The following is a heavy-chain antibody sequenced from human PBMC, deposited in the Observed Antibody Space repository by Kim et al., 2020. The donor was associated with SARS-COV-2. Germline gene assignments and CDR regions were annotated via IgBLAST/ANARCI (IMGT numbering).Heavy chain of an antibody. CDR3: ARRPRGYSLGYYYYYGMDV. J-gene: IGHJ6*02. Sequence: SETLSLTCTVSGGSISSSSYYWGWIRQPPGKGLEWIGSIYYSGSTYYNPSLKSRVTISVDTSKNQFSLKLSSVTAADTAVYYCARRPRGYSLGYYYYYGMDVWGQGTTVTVSS. D-gene: IGHD6-13*01. CDR1: GGSISSSSYY. CDR2: IYYSGST. V-gene: IGHV4-39*01.